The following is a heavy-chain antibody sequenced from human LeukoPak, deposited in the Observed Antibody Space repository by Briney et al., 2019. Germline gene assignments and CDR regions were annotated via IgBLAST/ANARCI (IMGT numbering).Heavy chain of an antibody. CDR2: IIPIFGTA. CDR3: ASGQWPYHFDY. V-gene: IGHV1-69*05. J-gene: IGHJ4*02. Sequence: GSSVKVSCKASGGTFSSYAISWVRQAPGQGLEWMGRIIPIFGTANYAQKFQGRVTITTDEPTSTAYMELSSLRSEDTAVYYCASGQWPYHFDYWGQGNLVTVSS. D-gene: IGHD6-19*01. CDR1: GGTFSSYA.